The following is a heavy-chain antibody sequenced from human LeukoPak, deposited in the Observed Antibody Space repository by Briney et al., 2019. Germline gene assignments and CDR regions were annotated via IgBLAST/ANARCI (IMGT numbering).Heavy chain of an antibody. CDR1: GFTFSSYA. V-gene: IGHV3-30*04. CDR3: ARDGLQDAFDI. J-gene: IGHJ3*02. CDR2: ISYDGSNK. Sequence: PGRSLRLSCAASGFTFSSYAMHWVRQAPGKGLEWVAVISYDGSNKYYADSVKGRFTISRDNSKNTLYLQMNSLRAEDTAVYYCARDGLQDAFDIWGQGTMVTVSS.